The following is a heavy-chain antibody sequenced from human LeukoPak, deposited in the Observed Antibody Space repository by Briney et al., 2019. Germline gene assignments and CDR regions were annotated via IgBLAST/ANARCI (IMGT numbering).Heavy chain of an antibody. Sequence: ASVKVSCKVSGYTLTELSMHWVRQAPGKGLEWMGGFDPEDGETIYAQKFQGRVAMTEDTSTDTAYMELSSLRSEDTAVYYCATDLRYFDWLWAFDIWGQGTMVTVPS. CDR3: ATDLRYFDWLWAFDI. CDR2: FDPEDGET. J-gene: IGHJ3*02. D-gene: IGHD3-9*01. V-gene: IGHV1-24*01. CDR1: GYTLTELS.